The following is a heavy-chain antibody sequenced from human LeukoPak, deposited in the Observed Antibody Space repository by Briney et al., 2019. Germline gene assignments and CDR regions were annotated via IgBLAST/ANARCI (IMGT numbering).Heavy chain of an antibody. CDR1: GGTFSSYA. J-gene: IGHJ4*02. CDR3: ARDVKNLARPPYLDY. CDR2: IIPIFGTA. V-gene: IGHV1-69*13. Sequence: GASVKVSCKASGGTFSSYAISWVRQAPGQGLEWMGGIIPIFGTANYAQKFQGRVTITADESTSTAYMELSSLRSEDTAVYYCARDVKNLARPPYLDYGGQEPLVTVPS. D-gene: IGHD1-14*01.